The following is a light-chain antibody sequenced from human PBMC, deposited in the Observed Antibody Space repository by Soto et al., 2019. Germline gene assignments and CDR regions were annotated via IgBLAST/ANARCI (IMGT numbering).Light chain of an antibody. J-gene: IGKJ1*01. CDR1: QSVTTR. Sequence: EIVMSQSPATLSVSPGEGATLSCRAGQSVTTRLAWYQRKPGQGPRLLIYDASTRATGIAARISGSGSGTEFTLTISSLQSEDFAIYYCQQYNKWPWTLGQGTKVDI. V-gene: IGKV3-15*01. CDR2: DAS. CDR3: QQYNKWPWT.